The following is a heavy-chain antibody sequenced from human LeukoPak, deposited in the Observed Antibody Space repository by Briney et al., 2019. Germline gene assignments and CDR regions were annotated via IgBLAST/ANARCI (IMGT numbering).Heavy chain of an antibody. D-gene: IGHD6-13*01. V-gene: IGHV3-21*01. CDR2: ISSSSYI. CDR1: GFTFSSYS. CDR3: ARAAAAAGSWDY. J-gene: IGHJ4*02. Sequence: GGSLRLSCAASGFTFSSYSMNWVRQAPGKGLEWVSSISSSSYIYYADSVKGRFTISRDNAKNSLYLQMNSLRAEDTAVYYCARAAAAAGSWDYWGQGTLATVSS.